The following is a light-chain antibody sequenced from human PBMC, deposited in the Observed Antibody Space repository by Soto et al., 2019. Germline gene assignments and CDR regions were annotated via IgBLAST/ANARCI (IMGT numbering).Light chain of an antibody. V-gene: IGKV1-33*01. CDR3: QQYESLPLT. CDR2: DAS. CDR1: QNINNY. Sequence: DIQMTQSPSSLSASVGDRVTITCQASQNINNYLNWYQQKPGRAPNLLIYDASNLEAGVPSRFRGSGSGTGFTFTISSLQPEDFATYYCQQYESLPLTFGQGTRLEIK. J-gene: IGKJ5*01.